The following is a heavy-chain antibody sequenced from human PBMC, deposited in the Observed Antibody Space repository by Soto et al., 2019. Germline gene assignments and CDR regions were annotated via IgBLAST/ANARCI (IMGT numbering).Heavy chain of an antibody. Sequence: GGSLRLSCAASGFTFSDYYMSWIRQAPGKGLEWVSYIRSSGRTIYYAESVKGRFTISRDNAKNSLYLQMNSLRAEDTAVYYCARNVHDGLDIWGQGTMVTVSS. J-gene: IGHJ3*02. CDR1: GFTFSDYY. V-gene: IGHV3-11*01. CDR3: ARNVHDGLDI. CDR2: IRSSGRTI.